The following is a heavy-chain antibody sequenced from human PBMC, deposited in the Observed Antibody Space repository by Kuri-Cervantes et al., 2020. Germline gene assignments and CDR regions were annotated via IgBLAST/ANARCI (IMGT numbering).Heavy chain of an antibody. J-gene: IGHJ5*02. CDR3: ARDLPPSS. CDR2: ISYDGSNK. CDR1: GFTFSSYG. Sequence: GGSLRLSCAASGFTFSSYGMHWVRQAPGKGLEWVAVISYDGSNKYYADSVKGRFTISRDNSKNTLYLQMNSLRAEDTAVYSCARDLPPSSWGQGTLVTVS. V-gene: IGHV3-30*03.